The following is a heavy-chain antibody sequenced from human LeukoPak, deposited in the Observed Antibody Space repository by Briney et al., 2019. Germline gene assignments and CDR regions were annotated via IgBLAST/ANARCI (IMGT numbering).Heavy chain of an antibody. V-gene: IGHV3-48*02. D-gene: IGHD5-18*01. Sequence: ETLSLTCTVSGGSISSYYWNWIRQAPGKGLEWVSYISTSSSTIHYADSVKGRFTISRDNAKNSLYLQMNSLRDEDTAVYYCARAVSGYIYGYGYWGQGTLVTVSS. CDR1: GGSISSYY. J-gene: IGHJ4*02. CDR3: ARAVSGYIYGYGY. CDR2: ISTSSSTI.